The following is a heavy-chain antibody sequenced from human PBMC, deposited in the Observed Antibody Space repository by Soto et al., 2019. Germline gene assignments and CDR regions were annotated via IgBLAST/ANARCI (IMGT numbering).Heavy chain of an antibody. D-gene: IGHD6-19*01. CDR1: GGSISSSSYY. Sequence: QLQLQESGPGLVKPSETLSLTCTVSGGSISSSSYYWGWIRQPPGKGLEWIGSIYYSGSTYYNPSLKSRVTISVDTSKNQFSLKLSSVTAADTAVYYCARHFHRGWYGYWGQGTLVTVSS. CDR3: ARHFHRGWYGY. CDR2: IYYSGST. J-gene: IGHJ4*02. V-gene: IGHV4-39*01.